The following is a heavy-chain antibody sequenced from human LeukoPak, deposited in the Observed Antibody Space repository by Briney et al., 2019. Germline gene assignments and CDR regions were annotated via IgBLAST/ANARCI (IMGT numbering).Heavy chain of an antibody. CDR1: GYTFTGYY. D-gene: IGHD2-15*01. CDR2: INPNSGGT. CDR3: ARSSLVVVAATESNWFDP. Sequence: GASVKVSCKASGYTFTGYYMHWVRQAPGQGLEWMGWINPNSGGTNYAQKFQGRVTMTRDTSISTAYMELSRLRSDDTAVYYCARSSLVVVAATESNWFDPWGQGTLVTVSS. J-gene: IGHJ5*02. V-gene: IGHV1-2*02.